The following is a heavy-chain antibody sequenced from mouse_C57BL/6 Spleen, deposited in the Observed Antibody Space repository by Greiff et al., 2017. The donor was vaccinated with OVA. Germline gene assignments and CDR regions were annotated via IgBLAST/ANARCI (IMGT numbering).Heavy chain of an antibody. V-gene: IGHV1-14*01. CDR2: IYPYNDGT. CDR3: ARTHYYGSSYAGYFDV. J-gene: IGHJ1*03. Sequence: EVKLMESGPELVKPGASVKMSCKASGYTFTSYVMHWVKQKPGQGLEWIGYIYPYNDGTKYNEKFKGKATLTSDKSSSTAYMELSSLTSEDSAVYYCARTHYYGSSYAGYFDVWGTGTTVTVSS. D-gene: IGHD1-1*01. CDR1: GYTFTSYV.